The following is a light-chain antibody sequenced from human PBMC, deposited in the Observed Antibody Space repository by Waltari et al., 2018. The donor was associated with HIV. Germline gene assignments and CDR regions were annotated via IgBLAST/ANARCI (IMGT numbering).Light chain of an antibody. J-gene: IGKJ2*01. CDR2: GAS. CDR1: QSVSSSY. CDR3: QQYDSSLYT. V-gene: IGKV3-20*01. Sequence: EIVLTQSPGTLSLSPGQRATLSCRASQSVSSSYLAWYQQKSGQAPRLLIHGASNRATGIPDRFSGSGSGTDFTLTISRLDPEDFAVYYCQQYDSSLYTFGQGTKLEIK.